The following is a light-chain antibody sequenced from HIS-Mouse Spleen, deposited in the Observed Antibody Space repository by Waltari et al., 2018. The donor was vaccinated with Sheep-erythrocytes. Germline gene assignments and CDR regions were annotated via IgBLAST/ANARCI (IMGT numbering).Light chain of an antibody. CDR1: SSDVCGYNY. CDR3: CSYAGSYNHV. J-gene: IGLJ1*01. CDR2: EFS. Sequence: QSALTQPRSVSGSPGQSVTISCTGTSSDVCGYNYVSWYQQHPGKAPKLMLYEFSKRPAGGPDRCSGSKSGSTASLTISGRQAEDEADYYCCSYAGSYNHVFATGTKVTVL. V-gene: IGLV2-11*01.